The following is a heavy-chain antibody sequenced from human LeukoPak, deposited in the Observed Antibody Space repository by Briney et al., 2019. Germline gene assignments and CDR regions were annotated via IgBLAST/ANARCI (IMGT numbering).Heavy chain of an antibody. Sequence: ASVKVSCKASGYTFTRYYMHWVRQAPGQGLEWMGIINPSGGSTSYAQKFQGRVTMTRDMSTSTVYMEMSSLRAEDTAVYYCARDKYSSGYSRWFDYWGQGTLVTVSS. CDR3: ARDKYSSGYSRWFDY. CDR1: GYTFTRYY. V-gene: IGHV1-46*01. D-gene: IGHD3-22*01. J-gene: IGHJ4*02. CDR2: INPSGGST.